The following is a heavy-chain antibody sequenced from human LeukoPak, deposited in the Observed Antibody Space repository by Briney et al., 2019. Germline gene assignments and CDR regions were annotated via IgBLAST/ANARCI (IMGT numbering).Heavy chain of an antibody. D-gene: IGHD3-10*01. V-gene: IGHV3-30-3*01. CDR1: GFTFRNYV. J-gene: IGHJ4*02. Sequence: GGSLGLSCAASGFTFRNYVIHWVRQAPGKGLEWVAVTSSDLNVKLYADTVKGRFTISRDNSRSTLYLQMNSLRPEDTAIYYCAREGYYGSGSPPSLYFDYWGQGTLVTVSS. CDR2: TSSDLNVK. CDR3: AREGYYGSGSPPSLYFDY.